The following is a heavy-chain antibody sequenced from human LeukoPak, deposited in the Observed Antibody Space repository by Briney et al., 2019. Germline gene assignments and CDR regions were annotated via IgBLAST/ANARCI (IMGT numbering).Heavy chain of an antibody. CDR3: ASRGVRGVNTWFDP. Sequence: PSETLSLTCAVYGGSFSGSYGGWIRQPPGRGLEWIGEISHNEGTKYNPSLKSRVTISLDTSKNQFSLKLSSVTAADTAVYYCASRGVRGVNTWFDPWGQGTLVTVSS. J-gene: IGHJ5*02. D-gene: IGHD3-10*01. V-gene: IGHV4-34*01. CDR2: ISHNEGT. CDR1: GGSFSGSY.